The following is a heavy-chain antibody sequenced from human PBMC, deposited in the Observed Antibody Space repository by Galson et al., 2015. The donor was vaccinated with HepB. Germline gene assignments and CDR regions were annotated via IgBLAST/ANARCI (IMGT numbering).Heavy chain of an antibody. J-gene: IGHJ3*02. CDR1: GFSFRDYA. CDR3: AKDPWGYNSGWTGTFDI. Sequence: SLRLSCAASGFSFRDYAMTWVRQAPGKGLEWVSTISGSGGDTPYADSVKGRFIITKDNSKNTLYLELNSLRVDDTAVYSCAKDPWGYNSGWTGTFDIWGQGTLVTVSS. CDR2: ISGSGGDT. V-gene: IGHV3-23*01. D-gene: IGHD6-19*01.